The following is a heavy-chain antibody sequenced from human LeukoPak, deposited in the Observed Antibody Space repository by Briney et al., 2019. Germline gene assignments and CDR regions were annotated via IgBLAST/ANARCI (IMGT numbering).Heavy chain of an antibody. Sequence: PGGSLRLSCAGSGFTFRSYAMSWVRQAPGKGLEWVSGISGSGDSTYYADSVKGRFTISRDNSKNTLYLQMNSLRVDDTAVYYCARVRSGSIVVVSKYDSWGQGTLVTVSS. J-gene: IGHJ4*02. CDR3: ARVRSGSIVVVSKYDS. CDR2: ISGSGDST. V-gene: IGHV3-23*01. D-gene: IGHD1-26*01. CDR1: GFTFRSYA.